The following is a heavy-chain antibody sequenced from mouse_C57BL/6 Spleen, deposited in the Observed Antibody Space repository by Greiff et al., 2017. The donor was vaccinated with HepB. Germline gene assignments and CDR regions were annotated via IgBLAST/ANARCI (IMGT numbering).Heavy chain of an antibody. Sequence: QVQLQQPGAELVRPGSSVKLSCKASGYTFTSYWMDWVKQRPGQGLEWIGNIYPSDSETHYNQKFKDKATLTVDKSSSTAYMQLSSLTSEDSAVYYCARGACSDWYFDVWGTGTTVTVSS. CDR1: GYTFTSYW. CDR3: ARGACSDWYFDV. CDR2: IYPSDSET. D-gene: IGHD3-1*01. V-gene: IGHV1-61*01. J-gene: IGHJ1*03.